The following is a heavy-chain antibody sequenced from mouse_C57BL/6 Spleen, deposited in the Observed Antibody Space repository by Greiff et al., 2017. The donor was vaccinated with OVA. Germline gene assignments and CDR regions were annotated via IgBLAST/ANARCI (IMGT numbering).Heavy chain of an antibody. Sequence: EVQLQQSGPELVKPGASVKISCKASGYSFTGYYMNWVKQSPEKSLEWIGEINPSTGGTTYNQKFKAKATLTVDKSSSTAYMQLKSLTSEDSAVYSFARSPAVVVNGYYFDYWGQGTTLTVSS. J-gene: IGHJ2*01. CDR2: INPSTGGT. CDR3: ARSPAVVVNGYYFDY. CDR1: GYSFTGYY. V-gene: IGHV1-42*01. D-gene: IGHD1-1*01.